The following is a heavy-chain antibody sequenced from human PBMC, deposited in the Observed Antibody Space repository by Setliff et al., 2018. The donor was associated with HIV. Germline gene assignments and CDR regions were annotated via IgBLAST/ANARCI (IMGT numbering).Heavy chain of an antibody. J-gene: IGHJ6*02. D-gene: IGHD6-13*01. CDR1: GFTFSSYA. CDR2: ISYDGSNK. V-gene: IGHV3-30-3*01. CDR3: ARDAPYTSSWLYYSYYYGLDV. Sequence: GGSLRLSCAASGFTFSSYAMHWVRQAPGKGLEWVAVISYDGSNKYYADSVKGRFTISRDNSKNTLYLQMNSLRAEDTALYYCARDAPYTSSWLYYSYYYGLDVWGQGTTVTVSS.